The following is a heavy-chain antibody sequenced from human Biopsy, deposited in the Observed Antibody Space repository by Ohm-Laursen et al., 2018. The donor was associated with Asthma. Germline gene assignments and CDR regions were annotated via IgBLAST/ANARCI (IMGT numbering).Heavy chain of an antibody. Sequence: TLSLTCAVSGGSINSGGYSWTWIRQPPGKGLELIGYIYHRDATYYNPSLKSRVTISLDGSKNQFSLKLSSVTAADTAVYYCARGRSGDWLYYFDYWGQGALVTVSS. CDR3: ARGRSGDWLYYFDY. D-gene: IGHD2-21*01. CDR1: GGSINSGGYS. V-gene: IGHV4-30-2*01. CDR2: IYHRDAT. J-gene: IGHJ4*02.